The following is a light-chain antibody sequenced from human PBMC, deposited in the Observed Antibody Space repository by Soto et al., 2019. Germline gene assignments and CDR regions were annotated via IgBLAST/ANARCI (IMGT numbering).Light chain of an antibody. V-gene: IGKV3-20*01. CDR2: AVS. Sequence: EIVLTQSPGTLSLSPGERATLSCRASQTISNSYLAWYQQKPGQAPRLLIYAVSSRATGIPDRFSGSGSGTEFTLTISSLQSEDFALYYCQQYNNWPATFGQGTKVDIK. CDR3: QQYNNWPAT. J-gene: IGKJ1*01. CDR1: QTISNSY.